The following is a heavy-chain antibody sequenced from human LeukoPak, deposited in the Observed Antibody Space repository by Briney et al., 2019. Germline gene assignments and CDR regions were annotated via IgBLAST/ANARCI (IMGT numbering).Heavy chain of an antibody. CDR2: VNPNSGDT. Sequence: GASVKVSCKASGYTFTGYYLHWVRQAPGQGLEWMGCVNPNSGDTNYAQKFQGSVTMTRDTSISTVYMELSRLRSDDTAVYYCARASWSYWWFVSWGQGTLVTVSS. CDR3: ARASWSYWWFVS. CDR1: GYTFTGYY. J-gene: IGHJ5*01. D-gene: IGHD3-10*01. V-gene: IGHV1-2*02.